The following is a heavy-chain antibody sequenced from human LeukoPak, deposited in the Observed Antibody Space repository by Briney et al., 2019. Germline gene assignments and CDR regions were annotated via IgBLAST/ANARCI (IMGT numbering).Heavy chain of an antibody. D-gene: IGHD3-22*01. CDR3: ARGCYYERSGYCPFDY. J-gene: IGHJ4*02. CDR2: IYSGGGT. CDR1: GFIVSNNY. V-gene: IGHV3-53*01. Sequence: GGSLRLSCAAPGFIVSNNYMNWVRQAPGKGLEWVSIIYSGGGTYYADSVKGRFTISRDNSKNTLYLQMNSLRADDTAVYYCARGCYYERSGYCPFDYWGPGTLVTVSS.